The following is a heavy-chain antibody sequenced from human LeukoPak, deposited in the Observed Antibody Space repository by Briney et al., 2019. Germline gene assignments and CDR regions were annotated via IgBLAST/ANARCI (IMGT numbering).Heavy chain of an antibody. D-gene: IGHD3-9*01. CDR3: ARDRRTRYYDILTGHRGWFDP. V-gene: IGHV1-2*02. Sequence: GASVKVSCKASGYTFTGYYMHWVRQAPGQGLEWMGWINPNSGGTNYAQKFQGRVTMTRDTSISTAYMELSRLRSDGTAVYYCARDRRTRYYDILTGHRGWFDPWGQGTLVTVSS. J-gene: IGHJ5*02. CDR1: GYTFTGYY. CDR2: INPNSGGT.